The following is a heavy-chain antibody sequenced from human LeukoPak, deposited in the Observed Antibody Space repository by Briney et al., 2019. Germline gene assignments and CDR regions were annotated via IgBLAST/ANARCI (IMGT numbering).Heavy chain of an antibody. D-gene: IGHD1-26*01. J-gene: IGHJ4*02. CDR2: ISGSGGRT. Sequence: GGSLRLSCAASGFTFISYAMSWVRQAPGKGLEWVSEISGSGGRTYYADSVKGRFTISRDNSKNTLYLQMNSLRAEDTAVYYCAKGSGSYDYWGQGTLVTVSS. V-gene: IGHV3-23*01. CDR3: AKGSGSYDY. CDR1: GFTFISYA.